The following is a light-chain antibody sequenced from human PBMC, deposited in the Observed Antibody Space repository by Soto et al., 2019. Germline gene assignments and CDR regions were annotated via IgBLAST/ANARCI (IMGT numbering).Light chain of an antibody. CDR1: SSDVGSYNR. V-gene: IGLV2-14*01. CDR2: EVS. Sequence: QSVLTQPASVSGSPGQSITISCTGTSSDVGSYNRVSWYQQPPGTAPKLMIYEVSNRPSGVSIRFSGSKSGNTASLTISGLQAEDEADYFCNSYTTSSTYVFGNGTKVTVL. CDR3: NSYTTSSTYV. J-gene: IGLJ1*01.